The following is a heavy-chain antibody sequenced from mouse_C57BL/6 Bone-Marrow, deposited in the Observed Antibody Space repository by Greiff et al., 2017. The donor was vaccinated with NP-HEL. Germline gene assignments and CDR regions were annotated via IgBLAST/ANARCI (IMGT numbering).Heavy chain of an antibody. J-gene: IGHJ2*01. CDR1: GFTFSDYG. D-gene: IGHD1-1*01. CDR3: ARGPLITTVVNYFDY. CDR2: ISSGSSTI. Sequence: DVMLVESGGGLVKPGGSLKLSCAASGFTFSDYGMHWVRQAPEKGLEWVAYISSGSSTIYYADTVKGRFTISRDNAKNTLFLQMTSLRSEDTAMYYCARGPLITTVVNYFDYWGQGTTLTVSS. V-gene: IGHV5-17*01.